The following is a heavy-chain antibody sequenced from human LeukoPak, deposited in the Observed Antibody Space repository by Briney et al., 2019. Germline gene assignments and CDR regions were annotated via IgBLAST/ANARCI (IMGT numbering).Heavy chain of an antibody. CDR2: IYHSGSN. D-gene: IGHD4-11*01. CDR3: ARLGYDYLLYYYMDV. V-gene: IGHV4-38-2*01. CDR1: GYSISSGYY. Sequence: SETLSLTCAVSGYSISSGYYWGWIRQPPGKGLEWIGSIYHSGSNYYNPSLKSRVTISVDTSKNQFSLKLSSVTAADTAVYYCARLGYDYLLYYYMDVWGKGTTVTVSS. J-gene: IGHJ6*03.